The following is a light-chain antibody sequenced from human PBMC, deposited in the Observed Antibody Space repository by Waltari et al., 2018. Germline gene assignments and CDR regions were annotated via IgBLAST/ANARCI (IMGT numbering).Light chain of an antibody. J-gene: IGKJ1*01. CDR1: QSVLSSSNNKNY. Sequence: DIVMTQSPDSLAVSLGERATINCRSSQSVLSSSNNKNYLAWYQQKPGQPPKLLIYWASTRESGVPGRLSGSGSGTDFTLTISSLQAEDVAVYYCQQYHTTPWTFGQGTKVEIK. V-gene: IGKV4-1*01. CDR2: WAS. CDR3: QQYHTTPWT.